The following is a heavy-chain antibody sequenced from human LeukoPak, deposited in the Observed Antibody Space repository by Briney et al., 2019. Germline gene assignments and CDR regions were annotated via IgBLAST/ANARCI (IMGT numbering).Heavy chain of an antibody. Sequence: SVKVSCKASGGTFSSYAISWVRQAPGQGLEWMGGIIPIFGTANYAQKFQGRVTITTDESTSTAYMELSSLRFEDTAVYYCARVPRDGYCSSTSCYTGSDYWGQGTLVTVSS. J-gene: IGHJ4*02. V-gene: IGHV1-69*05. CDR1: GGTFSSYA. CDR2: IIPIFGTA. D-gene: IGHD2-2*02. CDR3: ARVPRDGYCSSTSCYTGSDY.